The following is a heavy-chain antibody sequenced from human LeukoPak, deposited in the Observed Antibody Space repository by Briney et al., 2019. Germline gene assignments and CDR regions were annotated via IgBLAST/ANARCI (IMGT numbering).Heavy chain of an antibody. V-gene: IGHV3-48*03. J-gene: IGHJ5*02. CDR1: GFTFSSYE. CDR2: ISSSGSTI. D-gene: IGHD3-10*01. CDR3: ARDPTRYYYGSGSFYFDP. Sequence: PGGSLRLSCAASGFTFSSYEMNWVRQAPGKGLEWVSYISSSGSTIYYADSVKGRFTISRDNAKNSLYLQMNSLRAEDTAVYYCARDPTRYYYGSGSFYFDPWGQGTLVTVSS.